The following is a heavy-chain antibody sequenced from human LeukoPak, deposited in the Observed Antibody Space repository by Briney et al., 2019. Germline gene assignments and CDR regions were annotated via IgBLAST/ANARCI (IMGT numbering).Heavy chain of an antibody. CDR2: INPNSGGT. J-gene: IGHJ5*02. D-gene: IGHD2-2*01. CDR1: GYTFTGYY. CDR3: ARDLNIYCSSTSCYDHWFDP. V-gene: IGHV1-2*02. Sequence: ASVKVSCKASGYTFTGYYMHWVRQAPGRGLEWMGWINPNSGGTNYAQKFQGRVTMTRDTSISTAYMELSRLRSDDTAVYYCARDLNIYCSSTSCYDHWFDPWGQGTLVTVSS.